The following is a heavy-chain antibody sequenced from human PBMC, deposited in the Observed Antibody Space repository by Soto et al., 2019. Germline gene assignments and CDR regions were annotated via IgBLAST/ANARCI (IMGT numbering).Heavy chain of an antibody. D-gene: IGHD6-19*01. CDR2: IRSKAKKHAT. Sequence: EVQLVESGGGLVQPGGSLKLSCAASGFSFSGSAMQWVRQASGKGLEWIGRIRSKAKKHATAYTASVRGRFNISRDDLTNMAYLEINDVKTADTALYFCTSARIAGDGMFWYVELWGRGTLVTVSS. CDR1: GFSFSGSA. V-gene: IGHV3-73*01. J-gene: IGHJ2*01. CDR3: TSARIAGDGMFWYVEL.